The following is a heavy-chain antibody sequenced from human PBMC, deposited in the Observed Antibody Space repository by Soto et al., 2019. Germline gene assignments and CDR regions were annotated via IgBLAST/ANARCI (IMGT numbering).Heavy chain of an antibody. CDR3: ARHSGGYDSSGSRYYYYGMDV. CDR1: GYSFTSYW. V-gene: IGHV5-51*01. D-gene: IGHD3-22*01. CDR2: IYPGDSDN. Sequence: GESLKICCKGSGYSFTSYWIGWVRQMPGKGREWMGIIYPGDSDNRYSPSFQGQVTISADKSISTAYLQWSSLKASDNAMYYCARHSGGYDSSGSRYYYYGMDVWGQGTTVTVSS. J-gene: IGHJ6*02.